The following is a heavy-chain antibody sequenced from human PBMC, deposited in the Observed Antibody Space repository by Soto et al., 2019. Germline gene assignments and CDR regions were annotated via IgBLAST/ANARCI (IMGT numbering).Heavy chain of an antibody. CDR2: IYYGGST. D-gene: IGHD2-15*01. V-gene: IGHV4-39*01. Sequence: PSETLSLTCTVSGDSISSSSYYWGWIRQPPGKGLEWIGSIYYGGSTYYNPSLKSRVTISIDTSKNQFSLKLTSVTAADTAVYYCATYIVVVVAATGNFDYWGQGTLVTVSS. CDR3: ATYIVVVVAATGNFDY. J-gene: IGHJ4*02. CDR1: GDSISSSSYY.